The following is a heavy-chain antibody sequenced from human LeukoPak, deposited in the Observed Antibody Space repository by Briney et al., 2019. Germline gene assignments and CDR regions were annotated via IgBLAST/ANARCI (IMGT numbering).Heavy chain of an antibody. CDR3: ARGLLIVPETGDAFDI. V-gene: IGHV4-31*03. Sequence: KSSETLSLTCTVSGGSISSGGYYWSWIRQHPGKGLEWIGYIYYSGSTYYNPSLKSRVTISVDTSKNQFSLKLSSVTAADTAVYYCARGLLIVPETGDAFDIWGQGTMVTVSS. CDR2: IYYSGST. D-gene: IGHD3-22*01. CDR1: GGSISSGGYY. J-gene: IGHJ3*02.